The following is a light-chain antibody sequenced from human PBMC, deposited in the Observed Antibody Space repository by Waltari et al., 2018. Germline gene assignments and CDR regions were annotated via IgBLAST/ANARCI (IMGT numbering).Light chain of an antibody. CDR1: TSDVGNYDL. J-gene: IGLJ1*01. CDR2: EVI. V-gene: IGLV2-23*02. Sequence: QSALTQPASVSGTPGQSITISCTGTTSDVGNYDLVSWSQQHPGKAPKLLICEVIKRASGVSSRFSGSKSGNTASLTIAGRQAEDVADYYCCSYAGRGTYVFGSGTKVTV. CDR3: CSYAGRGTYV.